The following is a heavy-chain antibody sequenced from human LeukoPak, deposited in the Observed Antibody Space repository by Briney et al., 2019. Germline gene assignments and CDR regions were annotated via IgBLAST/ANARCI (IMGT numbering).Heavy chain of an antibody. CDR3: ARAVKAAAGLFDY. J-gene: IGHJ4*02. D-gene: IGHD6-13*01. V-gene: IGHV4-59*01. CDR2: IYYSGST. Sequence: PSETLSLTCTVSGGSISSYYWSWIRQPPGKGLEWSGYIYYSGSTNYNPSLKSRVTISVDTSKNQFSLKLSAVTAADTAVYYCARAVKAAAGLFDYWGQGTLVTVSS. CDR1: GGSISSYY.